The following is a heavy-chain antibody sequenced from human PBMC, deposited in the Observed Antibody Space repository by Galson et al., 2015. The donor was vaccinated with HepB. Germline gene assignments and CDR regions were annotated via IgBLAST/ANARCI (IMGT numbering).Heavy chain of an antibody. CDR3: AKLIVVVLAAISPSWQDY. D-gene: IGHD2-2*02. CDR2: ISGSGGGT. V-gene: IGHV3-23*01. J-gene: IGHJ4*02. CDR1: GFTFSSYA. Sequence: SLRLSCAASGFTFSSYAMSWVRQAPGKGLEWVSAISGSGGGTYCADSVKGRFSISRDNSKNTLYLQMNSLRAEDTAVYYCAKLIVVVLAAISPSWQDYWGQGTLVTVSS.